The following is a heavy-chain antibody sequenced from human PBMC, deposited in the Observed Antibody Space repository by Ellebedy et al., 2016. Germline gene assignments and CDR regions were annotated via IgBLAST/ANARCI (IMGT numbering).Heavy chain of an antibody. V-gene: IGHV5-51*01. D-gene: IGHD3-10*02. Sequence: GGSLRLSCKGSGYRFSNYWIGWVRQMPGKGLEWMGVIYPGDSDTRYSPSFQGQVTISADKSISTAYLQWSSLKASDTAMYYCARNGRPPVFGELLFDGLDVWGQGTTVTVSS. J-gene: IGHJ6*02. CDR3: ARNGRPPVFGELLFDGLDV. CDR2: IYPGDSDT. CDR1: GYRFSNYW.